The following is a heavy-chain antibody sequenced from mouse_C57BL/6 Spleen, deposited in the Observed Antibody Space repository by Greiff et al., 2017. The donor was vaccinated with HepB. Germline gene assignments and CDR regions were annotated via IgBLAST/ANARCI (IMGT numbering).Heavy chain of an antibody. V-gene: IGHV5-4*01. CDR3: ARDNYYGSSRAWFAY. CDR1: GFTFSSYA. D-gene: IGHD1-1*01. Sequence: DVMLVESGGGLVKPGGSLKLSCAASGFTFSSYAMSWVRQTPEKRLEWVATISDGGSYTYYPDNVKGRFTISRDNAKNNLYLQMSHLKSEDTAMYYCARDNYYGSSRAWFAYWGQGTLVTVSA. CDR2: ISDGGSYT. J-gene: IGHJ3*01.